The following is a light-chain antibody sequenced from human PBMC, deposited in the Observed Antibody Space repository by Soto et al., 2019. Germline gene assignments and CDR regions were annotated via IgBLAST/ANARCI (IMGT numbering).Light chain of an antibody. CDR3: KKYHSCPAWA. CDR2: KVS. CDR1: QTISNW. J-gene: IGKJ1*01. V-gene: IGKV1-5*03. Sequence: DIQMTQSPSSLSASVGDRVTITCRASQTISNWLAWYQQKPGKAPKLLVYKVSTLQDGVPSRFSGSGSGTEFNPPINSLQPDDFVTYYCKKYHSCPAWAFGQGTKVEVK.